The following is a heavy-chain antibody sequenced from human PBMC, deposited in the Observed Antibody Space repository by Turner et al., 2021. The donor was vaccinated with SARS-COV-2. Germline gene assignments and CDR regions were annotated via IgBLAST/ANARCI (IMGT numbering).Heavy chain of an antibody. J-gene: IGHJ6*02. CDR2: FDLEDGET. Sequence: QVQLVQSGAAVKTPGASVKVSCKVSGYTLTELSMHWVRQAPGKGLEWMGGFDLEDGETIYAQKFQGRVTMTEDTSTDTAYMGLSSLRSEDTAVYYCATGVAVAGTPSRYYYYHGMDVWGQGSTVTVSS. CDR3: ATGVAVAGTPSRYYYYHGMDV. D-gene: IGHD6-19*01. V-gene: IGHV1-24*01. CDR1: GYTLTELS.